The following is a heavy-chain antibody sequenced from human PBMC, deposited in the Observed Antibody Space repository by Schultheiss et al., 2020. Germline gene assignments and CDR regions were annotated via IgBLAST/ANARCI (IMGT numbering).Heavy chain of an antibody. D-gene: IGHD6-13*01. Sequence: GESLKISCAASGFTFSSYAMSWVRQAPGKGLEWVSYISSSSSTIYYADSVKGRFTISRDNAKNTLYLQMNSLRAEDTAVYYCARGSIAAAGRIVDNWGQGTLVTVSS. CDR2: ISSSSSTI. J-gene: IGHJ4*02. V-gene: IGHV3-48*01. CDR1: GFTFSSYA. CDR3: ARGSIAAAGRIVDN.